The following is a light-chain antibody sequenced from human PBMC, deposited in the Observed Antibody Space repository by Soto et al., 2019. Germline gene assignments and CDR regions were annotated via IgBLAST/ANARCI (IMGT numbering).Light chain of an antibody. V-gene: IGLV2-11*01. CDR3: CSYAGSYTFVV. CDR2: DVS. CDR1: SSDVGGYNY. Sequence: QSALTQPRSVSGSPGQSVTISCTGTSSDVGGYNYVSWFQQHPGKAPKLIIYDVSKRPSGVPHRFSGSKSGNTASLTISGLQAEDEADYYCCSYAGSYTFVVFGGGTKVTVL. J-gene: IGLJ2*01.